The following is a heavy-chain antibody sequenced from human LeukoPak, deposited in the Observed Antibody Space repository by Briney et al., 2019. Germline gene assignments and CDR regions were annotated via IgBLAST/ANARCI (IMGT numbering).Heavy chain of an antibody. Sequence: PSETLSLTCTASGGSLSSYYFSWIRQSPGKGLEWIAYINYSGSASYNPSLKSRVTMSVDTSKQFSLSLSSVTAADTAVYYCARHNYDDYVFDIWGQGTKVTVSS. CDR1: GGSLSSYY. CDR3: ARHNYDDYVFDI. D-gene: IGHD4-17*01. J-gene: IGHJ3*02. CDR2: INYSGSA. V-gene: IGHV4-59*08.